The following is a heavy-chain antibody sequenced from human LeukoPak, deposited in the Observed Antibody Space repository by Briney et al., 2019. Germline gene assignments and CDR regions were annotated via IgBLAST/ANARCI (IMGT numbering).Heavy chain of an antibody. J-gene: IGHJ4*02. CDR1: GGSISGYY. V-gene: IGHV4-59*01. CDR2: IFYSGST. D-gene: IGHD1-26*01. Sequence: SETLSLTCTVSGGSISGYYWSWIRQPPGKGLEWIGYIFYSGSTNYNPSLKSRVTISVNTSKNQFSLKLSSVTAADTAVYYCARGEWDLLFDYWGQGTLVTVSS. CDR3: ARGEWDLLFDY.